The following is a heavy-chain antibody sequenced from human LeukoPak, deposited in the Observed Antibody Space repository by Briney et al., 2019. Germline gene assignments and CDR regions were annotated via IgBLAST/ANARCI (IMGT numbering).Heavy chain of an antibody. CDR2: ITDSGGDT. CDR1: GFTFSLYA. Sequence: GGSLRLSCVASGFTFSLYAMIWVRQAPGKGLEWVSAITDSGGDTYSSDSVKGRFTISRDNSKSTLYLQMDSLRGDDTAVYYCAKGSAASRPYYFDYWGQGALVTVSS. D-gene: IGHD6-6*01. J-gene: IGHJ4*02. V-gene: IGHV3-23*01. CDR3: AKGSAASRPYYFDY.